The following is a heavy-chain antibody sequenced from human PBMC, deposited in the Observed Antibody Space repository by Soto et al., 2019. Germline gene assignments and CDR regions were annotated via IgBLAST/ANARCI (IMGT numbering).Heavy chain of an antibody. J-gene: IGHJ6*02. V-gene: IGHV3-13*01. D-gene: IGHD2-2*01. Sequence: EVQLVESGGGLVQPGGSLSLSCAASGFTFSSYDMHWVRQATGKGLEWVSAIGTAGDTYYPGSVKGRFTISRENAKNSLYLQMNSLRAEDTAVYYCARGCSSTSCYELYHPYYYGMDVWGQGTTVTVSS. CDR2: IGTAGDT. CDR1: GFTFSSYD. CDR3: ARGCSSTSCYELYHPYYYGMDV.